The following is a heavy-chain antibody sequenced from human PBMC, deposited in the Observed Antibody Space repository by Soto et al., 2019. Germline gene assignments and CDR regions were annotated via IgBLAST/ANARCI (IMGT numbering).Heavy chain of an antibody. Sequence: SETLSLTCAVYGGSFSGYYWSWIRQPPGKGLEWIGEINHSGSTNYNPSLKSRVTISVDTSKNQFSLKLSSVTAADTAVYYCARVIVVGPAGYYYYYYYMDVWGKGTTVTVSS. CDR3: ARVIVVGPAGYYYYYYYMDV. V-gene: IGHV4-34*01. CDR2: INHSGST. D-gene: IGHD2-2*01. CDR1: GGSFSGYY. J-gene: IGHJ6*03.